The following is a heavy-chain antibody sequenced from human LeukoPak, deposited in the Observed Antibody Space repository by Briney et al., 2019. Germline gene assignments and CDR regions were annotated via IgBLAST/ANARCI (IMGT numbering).Heavy chain of an antibody. CDR1: GYIFTSYY. D-gene: IGHD3-3*01. V-gene: IGHV1-2*02. J-gene: IGHJ5*02. Sequence: GASVKVSCKASGYIFTSYYMHWVRQAPGQGLEWMGWINPNSGGTNYAQKFQGRVTMTRDTPISTAYMELSRLRSDDTAVYYCARAIPRAGITIPGRRWFDPWGQGTLVTVSS. CDR3: ARAIPRAGITIPGRRWFDP. CDR2: INPNSGGT.